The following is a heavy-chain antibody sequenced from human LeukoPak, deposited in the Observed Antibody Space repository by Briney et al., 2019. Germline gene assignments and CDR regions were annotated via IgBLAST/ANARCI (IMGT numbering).Heavy chain of an antibody. V-gene: IGHV1-18*04. CDR2: ISAYNGNT. J-gene: IGHJ6*04. D-gene: IGHD3-10*01. CDR3: ARARAFTRGPNYYGMDV. CDR1: GYTFTSYG. Sequence: EASVKVSCKASGYTFTSYGISWVRQAPGQGLEWMGWISAYNGNTNYAQKLQGRVTMTTDTSTSTAYMELRSLRSDDTAVYYCARARAFTRGPNYYGMDVWGKGTTVTVSS.